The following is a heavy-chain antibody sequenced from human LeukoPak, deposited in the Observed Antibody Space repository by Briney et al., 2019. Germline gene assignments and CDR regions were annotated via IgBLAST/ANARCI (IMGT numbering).Heavy chain of an antibody. V-gene: IGHV1-46*01. D-gene: IGHD4-23*01. CDR2: INPSGGST. J-gene: IGHJ3*02. Sequence: ASVKVSCRASGYTFTSYSMHWVRQAPGQGLEWMGIINPSGGSTSYAQKFQGRVTMTRDTSTSTVYMEMGSLRSEDTAVYYCARPGGNYAFDIWGQGTVVTVSS. CDR1: GYTFTSYS. CDR3: ARPGGNYAFDI.